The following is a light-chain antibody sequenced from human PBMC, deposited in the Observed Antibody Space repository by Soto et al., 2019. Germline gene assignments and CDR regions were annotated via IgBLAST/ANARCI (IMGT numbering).Light chain of an antibody. CDR3: SSFTRSNSYV. V-gene: IGLV2-14*03. J-gene: IGLJ1*01. CDR1: SSDVGAYNY. Sequence: QSVLTQPASVSGSPGQSITISCTGTSSDVGAYNYVSWYQQHPGKVPKLMIYDVSDRPSGVSNRFSGSKSDNTASLTISGLQAEDEADYYCSSFTRSNSYVFGTGTKVIVL. CDR2: DVS.